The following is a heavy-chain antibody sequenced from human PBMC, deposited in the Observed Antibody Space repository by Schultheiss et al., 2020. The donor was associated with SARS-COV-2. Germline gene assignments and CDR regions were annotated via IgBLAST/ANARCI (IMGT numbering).Heavy chain of an antibody. Sequence: GESLKISCAASGFTFSNYAMAWVRQAPGKGLEWVSAISGSGGSTYYADSVKGRFTISRDNSKNTLYLQMNSLRAEDTAVYYCAKCASTVTILDAFDIWGQGTMVTVSS. D-gene: IGHD4-17*01. J-gene: IGHJ3*02. CDR3: AKCASTVTILDAFDI. V-gene: IGHV3-23*01. CDR2: ISGSGGST. CDR1: GFTFSNYA.